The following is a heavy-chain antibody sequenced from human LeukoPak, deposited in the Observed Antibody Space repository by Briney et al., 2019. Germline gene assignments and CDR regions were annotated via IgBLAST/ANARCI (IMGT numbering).Heavy chain of an antibody. CDR1: GFTFGDYA. CDR2: IRRKVSGATT. J-gene: IGHJ4*02. D-gene: IGHD2-15*01. Sequence: PGGSLRLSCTVSGFTFGDYAMGWVRQAPGKGLEWVGLIRRKVSGATTEYAASVKGRFTISRDDSKSIAYLQMNSLKTEDTAMYYCTRNIYCSGGSCSYYFDYWGQGTLVTVS. CDR3: TRNIYCSGGSCSYYFDY. V-gene: IGHV3-49*04.